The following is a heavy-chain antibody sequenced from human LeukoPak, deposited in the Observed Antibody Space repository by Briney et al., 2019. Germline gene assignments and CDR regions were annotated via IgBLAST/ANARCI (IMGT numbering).Heavy chain of an antibody. CDR3: AKDEGRYSYGISFDY. CDR1: GFTFSSYG. D-gene: IGHD5-18*01. Sequence: RGSLRLSCAASGFTFSSYGMHWVRQAPGKGLEWVAFIRYDGSNKYYADSVKGRFTISRDNSKNTLYLQMNSLRAEDTAVYYCAKDEGRYSYGISFDYWGQGTLVTVSS. J-gene: IGHJ4*02. CDR2: IRYDGSNK. V-gene: IGHV3-30*02.